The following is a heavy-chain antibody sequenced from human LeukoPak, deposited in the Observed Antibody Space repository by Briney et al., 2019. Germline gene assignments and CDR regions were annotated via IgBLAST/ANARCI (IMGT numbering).Heavy chain of an antibody. CDR3: ARALLGYCSGGSCSGNWFDP. D-gene: IGHD2-15*01. CDR1: GGSISSYY. Sequence: SETLSLTCTVSGGSISSYYWSWIRQPPGKGLEWIGYIYYSGSTNYNPSLKSRVTISVDTSKNQFSLKLSSVTAADTAVYYCARALLGYCSGGSCSGNWFDPWGQGTLVTVSS. V-gene: IGHV4-59*01. J-gene: IGHJ5*02. CDR2: IYYSGST.